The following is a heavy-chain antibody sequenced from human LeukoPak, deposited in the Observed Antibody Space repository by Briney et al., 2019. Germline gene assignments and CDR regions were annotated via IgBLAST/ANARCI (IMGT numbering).Heavy chain of an antibody. Sequence: SETLSLTCAVYGGSFSGYYWSWIRQPPGKGLEWIGEINHSGSTNYNPSLKSRVTISVDTSKNQFSLKLSSVTAADTAVYYCAREPMYYYDSSGYPEWGQGTLVTVSS. J-gene: IGHJ4*02. CDR3: AREPMYYYDSSGYPE. D-gene: IGHD3-22*01. V-gene: IGHV4-34*01. CDR1: GGSFSGYY. CDR2: INHSGST.